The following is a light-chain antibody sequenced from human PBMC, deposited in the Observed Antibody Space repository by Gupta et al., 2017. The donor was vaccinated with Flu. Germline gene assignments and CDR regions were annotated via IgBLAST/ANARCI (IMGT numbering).Light chain of an antibody. V-gene: IGKV3-11*01. CDR3: QQRTNWRFT. CDR2: DVS. CDR1: QSVGIF. Sequence: PATLSLSPGERGTLSCRTSQSVGIFLAWYQQKPGQAPRLLMYDVSTRAPGIPPRFSGSGSATXFTLTIXSLEPEDCAVYFCQQRTNWRFTFGXGTRLEI. J-gene: IGKJ2*01.